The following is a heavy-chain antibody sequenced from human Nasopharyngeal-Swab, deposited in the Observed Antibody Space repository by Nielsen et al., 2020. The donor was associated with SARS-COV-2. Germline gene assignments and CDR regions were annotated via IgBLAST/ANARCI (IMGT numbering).Heavy chain of an antibody. D-gene: IGHD3-16*01. CDR2: ISYDGSNK. CDR1: GFTFSSYA. CDR3: ARGVFRATFGGAGGEKPY. Sequence: GESLKISCAASGFTFSSYAMHWVRQAPGKGLEWVAVISYDGSNKYYADSVKGRFTISRDNSKNTLYLQMNSLRAEDTAVYYCARGVFRATFGGAGGEKPYWGQGTLVTVSS. J-gene: IGHJ4*02. V-gene: IGHV3-30-3*01.